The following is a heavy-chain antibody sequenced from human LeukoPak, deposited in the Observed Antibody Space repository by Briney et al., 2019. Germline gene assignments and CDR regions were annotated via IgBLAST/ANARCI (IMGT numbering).Heavy chain of an antibody. CDR2: ISSSSYYI. D-gene: IGHD1-26*01. CDR3: SGGGNYLSAFDI. V-gene: IGHV3-21*01. Sequence: GGSLRLSCAASEFTFSSYTVNWVRQAPGKGLEWVSSISSSSYYIYYADSVKGRFTISRDNSKNTLYLQMNSLRAEDTAVYYCSGGGNYLSAFDIWGQGTMVTVSS. J-gene: IGHJ3*02. CDR1: EFTFSSYT.